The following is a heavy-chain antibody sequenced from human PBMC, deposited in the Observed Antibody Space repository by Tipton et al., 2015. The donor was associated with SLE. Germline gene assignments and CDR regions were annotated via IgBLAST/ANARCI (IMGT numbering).Heavy chain of an antibody. CDR1: GGSISSGGYY. J-gene: IGHJ3*02. CDR3: ARARRGEWFGESDAFDI. V-gene: IGHV4-31*03. CDR2: IYASGST. D-gene: IGHD3-10*01. Sequence: TLSLTCTVSGGSISSGGYYWSWIRQHPGKGLEWIGYIYASGSTNYSPSLKSRVTISVDTSKNQFSLKLSSVTAADTAVYYCARARRGEWFGESDAFDIWGQGTMVTVSS.